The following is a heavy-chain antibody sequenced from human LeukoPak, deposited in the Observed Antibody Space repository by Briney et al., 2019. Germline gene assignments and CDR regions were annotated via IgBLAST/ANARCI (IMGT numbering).Heavy chain of an antibody. CDR3: ARAAYSGSLGNAFDI. CDR1: GGSISSGSYY. V-gene: IGHV4-61*02. J-gene: IGHJ3*02. D-gene: IGHD1-26*01. Sequence: SETLSLTCTVSGGSISSGSYYWSWIRQPAGKGLEWIGRIYTSGSTNYNPSLKSRVTISVDTSKNQFSLKLSSVTAADTAVYYCARAAYSGSLGNAFDIWGQGTMVTVSS. CDR2: IYTSGST.